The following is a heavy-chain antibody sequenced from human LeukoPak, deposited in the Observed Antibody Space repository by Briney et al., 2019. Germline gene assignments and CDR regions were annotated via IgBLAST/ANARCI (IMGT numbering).Heavy chain of an antibody. CDR2: ISSTAHST. Sequence: GGSLRLSCSASGFTFSSNAMHWVRQAPGKGLEYVSAISSTAHSTYYVDSVKGRFTITRDNSKNTPYLQMNSLRDEDTALYYCAKAGIGVVGYFDYWGQGTLVTVSS. CDR3: AKAGIGVVGYFDY. D-gene: IGHD6-19*01. CDR1: GFTFSSNA. V-gene: IGHV3-64*04. J-gene: IGHJ4*02.